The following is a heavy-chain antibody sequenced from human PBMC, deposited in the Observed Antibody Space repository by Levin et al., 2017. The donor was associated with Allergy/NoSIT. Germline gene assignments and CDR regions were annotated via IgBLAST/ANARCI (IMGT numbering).Heavy chain of an antibody. CDR3: AREPYSSGWYSYYDSSGYYYDAFDI. Sequence: PGGSLRLSCAASGFTFSSYWMSWVRQAPGKGLEWVANIKQDGSEKYYVDSVKGRFTISRDNAKNSLYLQMNSLRAEDTAVYYCAREPYSSGWYSYYDSSGYYYDAFDIWGQGTMVTVSS. D-gene: IGHD3-22*01. V-gene: IGHV3-7*01. CDR2: IKQDGSEK. CDR1: GFTFSSYW. J-gene: IGHJ3*02.